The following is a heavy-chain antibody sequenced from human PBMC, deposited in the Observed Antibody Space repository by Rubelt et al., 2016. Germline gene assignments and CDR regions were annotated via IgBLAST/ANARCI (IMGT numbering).Heavy chain of an antibody. D-gene: IGHD5-12*01. V-gene: IGHV1-69*04. Sequence: GRVTITADKSMSTAYMELSSLRSEDTAVYYCAREKVDPYYYYYGMDVWGQGTTVTVSS. CDR3: AREKVDPYYYYYGMDV. J-gene: IGHJ6*02.